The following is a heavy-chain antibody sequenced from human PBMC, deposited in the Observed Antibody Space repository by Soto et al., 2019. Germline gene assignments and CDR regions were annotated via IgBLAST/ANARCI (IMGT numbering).Heavy chain of an antibody. CDR2: ISSSSSYI. J-gene: IGHJ4*02. V-gene: IGHV3-21*01. Sequence: PGGSMRLACAASGFTFSSYGMDGVRQAPGKGLEWVSSISSSSSYIYYADSVKGRFTVSRDNAKNSLYLQMNSLRAEDTAVYYCARDAPTAYFDYWGQGTLVTVSS. CDR3: ARDAPTAYFDY. D-gene: IGHD2-21*02. CDR1: GFTFSSYG.